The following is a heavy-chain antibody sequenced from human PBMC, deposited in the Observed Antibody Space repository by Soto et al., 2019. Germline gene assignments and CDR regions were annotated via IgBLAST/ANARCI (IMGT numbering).Heavy chain of an antibody. CDR1: AASISSGDYY. J-gene: IGHJ4*02. CDR2: IYYSGNT. V-gene: IGHV4-31*03. D-gene: IGHD3-22*01. Sequence: SETLSLTCTVSAASISSGDYYWSWIRQHPGKGLDWIGYIYYSGNTYYNPYLKSRVTLSVDTSKNQFSLKLSSVTDADTAVYYCARVVPMTYYYDSSGYSYFDYWGQGTLVTVSS. CDR3: ARVVPMTYYYDSSGYSYFDY.